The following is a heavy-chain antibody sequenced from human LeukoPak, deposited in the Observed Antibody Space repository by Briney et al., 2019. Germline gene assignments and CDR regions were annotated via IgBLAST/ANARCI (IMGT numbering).Heavy chain of an antibody. CDR1: RFTFSSYA. V-gene: IGHV3-23*01. J-gene: IGHJ4*02. CDR3: ASAPRYSSGWYGGFDY. Sequence: GGSLRLSCAASRFTFSSYAMSWVRQAPGKGLEWVSAISGSGGSTYYADSVKGRFTISRDNSKNTLYLQMNSLRAEDTAVYYCASAPRYSSGWYGGFDYWGQGTLVTVSS. D-gene: IGHD6-19*01. CDR2: ISGSGGST.